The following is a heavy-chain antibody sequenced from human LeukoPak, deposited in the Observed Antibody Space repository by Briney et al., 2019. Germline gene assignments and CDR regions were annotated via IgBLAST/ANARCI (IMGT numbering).Heavy chain of an antibody. CDR2: VHYSGST. J-gene: IGHJ5*02. V-gene: IGHV4-59*01. D-gene: IGHD2-15*01. CDR1: GGSMNDYY. Sequence: SETLSLTCTVSGGSMNDYYWTWIRQPPGKGLEWIGYVHYSGSTNYNPSLKSRVTISLDTSKNQFSLKLSSVTAADTAVYYCARDRYCSGGVCYSGRFDPWGQGTLVIVSS. CDR3: ARDRYCSGGVCYSGRFDP.